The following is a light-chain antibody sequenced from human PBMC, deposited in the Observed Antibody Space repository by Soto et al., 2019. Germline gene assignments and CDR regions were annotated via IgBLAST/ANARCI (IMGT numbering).Light chain of an antibody. J-gene: IGLJ3*02. CDR3: QAYDYSLTAFV. V-gene: IGLV2-14*01. CDR1: STDVGGYNY. CDR2: EVT. Sequence: QSALTQPASVSGSPGQLTTISCSGTSTDVGGYNYVSWYQQYPGKAPKVIIYEVTYRPSGVSDRFSGSKSGNTASLTISGLQAEDEADYYCQAYDYSLTAFVFGGETQLTVL.